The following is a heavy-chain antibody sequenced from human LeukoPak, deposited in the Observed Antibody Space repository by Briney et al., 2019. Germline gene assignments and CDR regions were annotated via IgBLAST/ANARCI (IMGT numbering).Heavy chain of an antibody. CDR2: INPSGGST. CDR1: GYTFSSYY. Sequence: ASVKVSCKASGYTFSSYYMHWVRQAPGQGHEWMGIINPSGGSTSYAQNFQGRVTMTRDTSTSTVYMELSSLRSEDTAVYYCARLMARTAYSSSWYNWFDPWGQGTLVTVSS. D-gene: IGHD6-13*01. CDR3: ARLMARTAYSSSWYNWFDP. V-gene: IGHV1-46*01. J-gene: IGHJ5*02.